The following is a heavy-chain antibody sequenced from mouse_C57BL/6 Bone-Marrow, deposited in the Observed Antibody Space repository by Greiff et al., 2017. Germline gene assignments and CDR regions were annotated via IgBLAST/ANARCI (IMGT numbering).Heavy chain of an antibody. Sequence: VQLQQPGAELVRPGSSVKLSCKASGYTFTSYWMDWVKQRPGQGLEWIGNIYPSDSETHYNQKFKDKATLTVDKSSSTAYMQLSSLTSEDSAVYYCARGAGSGYVKFAYWGQGTLVTVSA. V-gene: IGHV1-61*01. D-gene: IGHD3-2*02. CDR3: ARGAGSGYVKFAY. J-gene: IGHJ3*01. CDR2: IYPSDSET. CDR1: GYTFTSYW.